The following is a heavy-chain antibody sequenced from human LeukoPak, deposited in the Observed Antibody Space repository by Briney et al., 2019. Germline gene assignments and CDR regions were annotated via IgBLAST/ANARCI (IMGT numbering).Heavy chain of an antibody. D-gene: IGHD3-22*01. CDR2: INPSGGST. CDR3: ARDRSSGYYYPHEHY. CDR1: GYTFTSYY. Sequence: ASVKVSCKASGYTFTSYYMHWVRQAPGQGLEWMGIINPSGGSTSYAQKFQGRVTMTRDTSTSTVYMELSSLRSEDTAVYYCARDRSSGYYYPHEHYWGQGTLVTVSS. J-gene: IGHJ4*02. V-gene: IGHV1-46*01.